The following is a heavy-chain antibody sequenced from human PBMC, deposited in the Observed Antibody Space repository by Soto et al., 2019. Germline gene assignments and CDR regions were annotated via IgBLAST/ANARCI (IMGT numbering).Heavy chain of an antibody. CDR3: ARVTGVIAAAGKTPFDY. D-gene: IGHD6-13*01. Sequence: APVKVSCKASGYTFTSYGISWVRQAPGQGLEWMGWISAYNGNTNYAQKLQGRVTMTTDTSTSTAYMELRSLRSDDTAVYYCARVTGVIAAAGKTPFDYWGQGTLVTVSS. J-gene: IGHJ4*02. CDR1: GYTFTSYG. CDR2: ISAYNGNT. V-gene: IGHV1-18*01.